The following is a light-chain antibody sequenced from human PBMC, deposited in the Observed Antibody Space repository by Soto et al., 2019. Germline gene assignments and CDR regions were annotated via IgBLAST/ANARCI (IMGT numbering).Light chain of an antibody. CDR2: KVS. CDR3: MQGTHWLRA. Sequence: DVVMTQSPLSLPVTLGQPASISCRSSQSLVYSDGNTYLNWFQQRPGQSPRRLIYKVSNQDSGVPDRFGGSGSGTDFTLKISRVEAEDVGVYYCMQGTHWLRAFGQGTKVEIK. J-gene: IGKJ1*01. V-gene: IGKV2-30*01. CDR1: QSLVYSDGNTY.